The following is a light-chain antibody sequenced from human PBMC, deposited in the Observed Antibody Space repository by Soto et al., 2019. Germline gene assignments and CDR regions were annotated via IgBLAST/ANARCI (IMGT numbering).Light chain of an antibody. CDR3: QQYHSTPLT. CDR1: QSILYNSNNKNY. V-gene: IGKV4-1*01. CDR2: WAS. Sequence: DIVMTQSPDSLAVSLGERATINCKSNQSILYNSNNKNYLAWYQQKPGQPPKLLIYWASTRESGVPDRFSGSGSGTDFTLTISSLQAEDVAVYYCQQYHSTPLTFGGGTKVETK. J-gene: IGKJ4*01.